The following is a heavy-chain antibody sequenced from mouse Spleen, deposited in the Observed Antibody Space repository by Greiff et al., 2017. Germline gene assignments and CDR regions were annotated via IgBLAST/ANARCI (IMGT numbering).Heavy chain of an antibody. CDR2: ISSGSSTI. CDR3: ARPNYGNYYYAMDY. D-gene: IGHD2-1*01. CDR1: GFTFSDYG. Sequence: EVQLQESGGGLVKPGGSLKLSCAASGFTFSDYGMHWVRQAPEKGLEWVAYISSGSSTIYYADTVKGRFTISRDNANNTLFLQMTSLRSEDTAMYYCARPNYGNYYYAMDYWGQGTSVTVSS. J-gene: IGHJ4*01. V-gene: IGHV5-17*01.